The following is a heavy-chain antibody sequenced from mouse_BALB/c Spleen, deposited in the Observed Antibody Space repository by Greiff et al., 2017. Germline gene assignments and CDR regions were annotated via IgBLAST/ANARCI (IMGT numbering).Heavy chain of an antibody. Sequence: EVQLQESGGGLVQPGGSRKLSCAASGFTFSSFGMHWVRQAPEKGLEWVAYISSGSSTIYYADTVKGRFTISRDNPKNTLFLQMTSLRSEDTAMYYCASLLTGHFDYWGQGTTLTVSS. V-gene: IGHV5-17*02. D-gene: IGHD4-1*01. CDR3: ASLLTGHFDY. J-gene: IGHJ2*01. CDR1: GFTFSSFG. CDR2: ISSGSSTI.